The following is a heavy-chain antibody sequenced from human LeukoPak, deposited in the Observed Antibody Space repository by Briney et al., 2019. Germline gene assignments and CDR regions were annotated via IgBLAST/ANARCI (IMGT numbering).Heavy chain of an antibody. CDR1: GFTFSSYA. V-gene: IGHV3-7*01. Sequence: TGGSLRLSCAASGFTFSSYAMAWIRQAPGKGLDWLGNINPDGSTINYVDSVKGRFTFSRDNAKNSLYLQMNSLRAEDTAVFYCARDSGYNAFDIWGQGTMVTVSS. D-gene: IGHD5-12*01. J-gene: IGHJ3*02. CDR3: ARDSGYNAFDI. CDR2: INPDGSTI.